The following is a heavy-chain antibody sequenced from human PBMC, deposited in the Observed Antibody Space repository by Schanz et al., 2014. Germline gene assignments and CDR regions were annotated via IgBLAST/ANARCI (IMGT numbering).Heavy chain of an antibody. Sequence: VQLVESGGGVVQPGRSLRLSCVASGFTFSSYDVFWVRQAPGKGLEWVSVIGVDGTTTYYADSVKGRFTISRDNSKNTLYLQMNSLRAEDTAVYYCAKGRFGELSAFDIWGQGTMVTVSS. CDR2: IGVDGTTT. CDR1: GFTFSSYD. CDR3: AKGRFGELSAFDI. V-gene: IGHV3-23*04. D-gene: IGHD3-10*01. J-gene: IGHJ3*02.